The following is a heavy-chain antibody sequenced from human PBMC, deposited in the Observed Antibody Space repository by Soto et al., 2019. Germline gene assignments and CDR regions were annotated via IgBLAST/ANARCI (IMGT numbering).Heavy chain of an antibody. CDR1: GSTVSSNY. Sequence: PGGSLRLSCAASGSTVSSNYMSWVRQAPGKGLEWVSVIYSGGSTYYADSVKGRFTISRDNSKNTLYLQMNSLRAEDTAVYYCARGLVDTAMAYYFDYWGQGTLVTVSS. D-gene: IGHD5-18*01. V-gene: IGHV3-53*01. CDR3: ARGLVDTAMAYYFDY. CDR2: IYSGGST. J-gene: IGHJ4*02.